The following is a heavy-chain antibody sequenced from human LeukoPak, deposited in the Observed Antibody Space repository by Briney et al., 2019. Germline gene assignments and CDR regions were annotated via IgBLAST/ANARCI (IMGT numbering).Heavy chain of an antibody. CDR1: VGTFSSYA. V-gene: IGHV1-69*13. CDR3: ARDEQQLEHIAY. Sequence: ASVKVSCKASVGTFSSYAISWVRQAPGQGLEWMGGIIPIFGTANYAQKFQGRVTITADESTSTAYMELSSLRSEDTAVYYCARDEQQLEHIAYWGQGTLVTVSS. D-gene: IGHD6-13*01. J-gene: IGHJ4*02. CDR2: IIPIFGTA.